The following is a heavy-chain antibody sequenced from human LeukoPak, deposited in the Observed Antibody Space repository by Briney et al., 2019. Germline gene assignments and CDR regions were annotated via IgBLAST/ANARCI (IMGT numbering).Heavy chain of an antibody. CDR2: IDPSDSYT. V-gene: IGHV5-10-1*01. D-gene: IGHD6-19*01. Sequence: GESLKISCKGSGYSFTSYWISWVRQMPGKGLEWMGRIDPSDSYTNYSTSFQGHVTISADKSISTAYLQWSSLKASDTAMYYCARSYSSGWNYFDYWGQGTLVTVSS. CDR3: ARSYSSGWNYFDY. CDR1: GYSFTSYW. J-gene: IGHJ4*02.